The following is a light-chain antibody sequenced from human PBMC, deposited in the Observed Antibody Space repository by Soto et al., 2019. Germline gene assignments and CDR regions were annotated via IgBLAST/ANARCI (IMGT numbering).Light chain of an antibody. CDR1: QSISSW. CDR2: KAS. CDR3: QHYNSYSEA. V-gene: IGKV1-5*03. J-gene: IGKJ1*01. Sequence: DIQMTQSPSSLSASVGDRFTITCLASQSISSWLAWYQQKPWKAPKLLIYKASTLKSGVPSRFSGSGSGTEFTLTISSLQPDDFATYYCQHYNSYSEAFGQGTKVDIK.